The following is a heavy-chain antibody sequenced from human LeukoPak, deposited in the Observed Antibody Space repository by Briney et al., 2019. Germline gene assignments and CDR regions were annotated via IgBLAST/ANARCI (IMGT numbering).Heavy chain of an antibody. CDR3: ARDGRYCSGGSCYLDY. V-gene: IGHV3-11*01. CDR1: GFTFSDYH. CDR2: ISSSGSTI. D-gene: IGHD2-15*01. J-gene: IGHJ4*02. Sequence: GGSLRLSCAASGFTFSDYHMSWIRQAPGKGLEWVSYISSSGSTIYYADSVKGRFTISRDNAKNSLYLQMNSLRAEDTAVYYCARDGRYCSGGSCYLDYWGQGTLVTVSS.